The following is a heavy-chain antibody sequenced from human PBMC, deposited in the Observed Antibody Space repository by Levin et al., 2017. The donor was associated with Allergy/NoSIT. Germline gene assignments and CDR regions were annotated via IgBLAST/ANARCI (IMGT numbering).Heavy chain of an antibody. J-gene: IGHJ4*02. CDR3: ARFTRDSYDTSGYYLDY. D-gene: IGHD3-22*01. V-gene: IGHV4-59*08. CDR1: GGSINYYY. Sequence: PSETLSLTCTVSGGSINYYYWSWIRQPPEKGLEFIGYIYYSGSTNYNPSLRSRVTLSVDTSMNQFSLEFSSVTAADTAVYYCARFTRDSYDTSGYYLDYWGQGILVTVSS. CDR2: IYYSGST.